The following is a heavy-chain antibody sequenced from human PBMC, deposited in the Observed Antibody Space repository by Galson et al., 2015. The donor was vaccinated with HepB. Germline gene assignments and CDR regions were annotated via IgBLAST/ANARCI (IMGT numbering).Heavy chain of an antibody. J-gene: IGHJ4*02. D-gene: IGHD6-13*01. CDR2: INPNSGDT. Sequence: SVKVSCKASGYTFTDYYMQWVRQAPGQGLEWMGWINPNSGDTNYAQKFQGWVTMTRDTSINTAYMELSRLTSDDTAVYYCARGISLTVAAPGYFDYWGQGALVTVSS. CDR3: ARGISLTVAAPGYFDY. CDR1: GYTFTDYY. V-gene: IGHV1-2*04.